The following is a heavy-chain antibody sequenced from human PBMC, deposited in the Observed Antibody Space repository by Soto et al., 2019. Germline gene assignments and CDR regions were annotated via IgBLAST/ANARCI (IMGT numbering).Heavy chain of an antibody. D-gene: IGHD2-15*01. CDR1: GYIFTAYS. Sequence: QVQLVQSGAEVKKPGASVKVSCKTSGYIFTAYSMHWVRQAPGQGLEWMGVVNPSGGSAHYAQSFEGRVTLTRDTSTSTFYMELSSLRSEDTAVYYCAREENCRGGTCYSEHFHHWGQDTLVTDSS. CDR3: AREENCRGGTCYSEHFHH. CDR2: VNPSGGSA. J-gene: IGHJ1*01. V-gene: IGHV1-46*01.